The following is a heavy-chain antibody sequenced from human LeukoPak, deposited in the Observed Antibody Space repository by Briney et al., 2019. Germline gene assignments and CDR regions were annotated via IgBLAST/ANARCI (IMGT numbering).Heavy chain of an antibody. CDR1: GFTFSSYA. V-gene: IGHV3-23*01. J-gene: IGHJ4*02. CDR3: AKDLQPYYYDSSGYYPFDY. Sequence: GGSLRLSCAASGFTFSSYAMSWVRQAPGKGLEWGSAISGSGGSTYYADSVKGRFTISRDNSKNTLYLQMNSLRAEDTAVYYCAKDLQPYYYDSSGYYPFDYWGQGTLVTVSS. CDR2: ISGSGGST. D-gene: IGHD3-22*01.